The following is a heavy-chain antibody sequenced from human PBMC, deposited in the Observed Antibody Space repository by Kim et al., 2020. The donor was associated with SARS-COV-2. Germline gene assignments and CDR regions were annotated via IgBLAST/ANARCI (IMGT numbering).Heavy chain of an antibody. V-gene: IGHV3-30*04. Sequence: GGSLRLSCAASGFTFSSYAMHWVRQAPGKGLEWVAVISYDGSNKYYADSVKGRFTISRDNSKNTLYLQMNSLRAEDTAVYYCARGRLAYRYYYYGMDVWGQGTTVTVSS. J-gene: IGHJ6*02. CDR1: GFTFSSYA. CDR2: ISYDGSNK. CDR3: ARGRLAYRYYYYGMDV. D-gene: IGHD5-18*01.